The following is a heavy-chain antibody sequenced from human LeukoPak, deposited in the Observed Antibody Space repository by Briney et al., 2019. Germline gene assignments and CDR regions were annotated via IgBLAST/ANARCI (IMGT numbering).Heavy chain of an antibody. CDR3: ARKLKWLVLAYYYYGMDV. CDR1: GGSFSGYY. V-gene: IGHV4-34*01. J-gene: IGHJ6*02. CDR2: INHSGST. Sequence: SETLSLTCAVYGGSFSGYYWSWIRQPPGKGLERIGEINHSGSTNYNPSLKSRVTISVDTSKNQFSLKLSSVTAADTAVYYCARKLKWLVLAYYYYGMDVWGQGTTVTVSS. D-gene: IGHD6-19*01.